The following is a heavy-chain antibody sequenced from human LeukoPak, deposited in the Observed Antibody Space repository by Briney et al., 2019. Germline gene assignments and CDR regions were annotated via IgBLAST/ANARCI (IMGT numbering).Heavy chain of an antibody. Sequence: ASVKVSCKASGYTFTSYYMHWVRQAPGQGLEWMGIINPSGGGTSYAQKFQGRVTMTRDTSTSTVYMELSSLRSEDTAVYYCARDKGAGPPNRQQLVINWYFDLWGRGTLVTVSS. CDR1: GYTFTSYY. CDR2: INPSGGGT. J-gene: IGHJ2*01. D-gene: IGHD6-13*01. V-gene: IGHV1-46*01. CDR3: ARDKGAGPPNRQQLVINWYFDL.